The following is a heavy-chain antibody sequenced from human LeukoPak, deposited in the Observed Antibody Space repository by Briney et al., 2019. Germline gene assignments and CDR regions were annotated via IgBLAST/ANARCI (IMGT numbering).Heavy chain of an antibody. CDR2: IYYSGST. Sequence: PSETLSLTCTVSGGSISSSSYYWGWIRQPPGKGLEWIGSIYYSGSTYYNPSLKSRVTISVDTSKNQFSLKLSSMTAADTAVYYCARRVVPAAMWSWVRTNFDYWGQGTLVTVSS. J-gene: IGHJ4*02. V-gene: IGHV4-39*01. CDR1: GGSISSSSYY. CDR3: ARRVVPAAMWSWVRTNFDY. D-gene: IGHD2-2*01.